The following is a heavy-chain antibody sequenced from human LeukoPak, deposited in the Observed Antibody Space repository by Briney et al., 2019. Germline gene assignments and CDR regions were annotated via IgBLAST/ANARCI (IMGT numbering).Heavy chain of an antibody. D-gene: IGHD5-18*01. CDR1: GYSINSGYY. J-gene: IGHJ4*02. CDR3: ARVAGYSYIYANY. Sequence: PETLSLTCTVSGYSINSGYYWGWIQQPPGKGLEWIGSIHHSGNTYYNPSLKSRVTISVDTSKNQFSLKLNSVTAADTAVYYCARVAGYSYIYANYWGQGTLVTVSS. CDR2: IHHSGNT. V-gene: IGHV4-38-2*02.